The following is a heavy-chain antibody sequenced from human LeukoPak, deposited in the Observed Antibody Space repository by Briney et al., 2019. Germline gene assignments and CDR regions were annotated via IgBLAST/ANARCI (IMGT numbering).Heavy chain of an antibody. CDR3: ARDQIDSSGYYYSNWFDP. Sequence: KPSETLSLTCTVSGGSISSYYWSWIRQPPGKGLEWIGYIYYSGSTNYNPSLKSRVTISVDTSTNQFSLKLSSVTAADTAVYYCARDQIDSSGYYYSNWFDPWGQGTLVTVSS. V-gene: IGHV4-59*01. CDR1: GGSISSYY. D-gene: IGHD3-22*01. J-gene: IGHJ5*02. CDR2: IYYSGST.